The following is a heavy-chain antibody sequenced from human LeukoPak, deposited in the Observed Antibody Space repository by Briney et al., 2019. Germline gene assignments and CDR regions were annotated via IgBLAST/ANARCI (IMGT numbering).Heavy chain of an antibody. J-gene: IGHJ4*02. D-gene: IGHD6-19*01. V-gene: IGHV3-30*18. CDR1: EFNFRTYG. Sequence: PGGSLRLSCAASEFNFRTYGMHRVRQAPGKGLEWVAGISFDGSNKYYVDSVEGRFTISRDNFKKTLHLQMNNLRPEDTGVYYCAKDVNGWDLFESWGQGTLVTVSS. CDR2: ISFDGSNK. CDR3: AKDVNGWDLFES.